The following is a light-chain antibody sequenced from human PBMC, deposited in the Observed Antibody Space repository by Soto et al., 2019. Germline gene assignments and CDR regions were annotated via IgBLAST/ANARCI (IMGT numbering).Light chain of an antibody. CDR3: QQYDSSTTWT. J-gene: IGKJ1*01. CDR1: QSVSSSF. V-gene: IGKV3-20*01. Sequence: PGGRATLSCRASQSVSSSFLVWYQQKPGQAPRLLIYGASSRATGIPDRFSGSGSGTDFTLTISRLEPEDSAVYYCQQYDSSTTWTFGQGTKVDIK. CDR2: GAS.